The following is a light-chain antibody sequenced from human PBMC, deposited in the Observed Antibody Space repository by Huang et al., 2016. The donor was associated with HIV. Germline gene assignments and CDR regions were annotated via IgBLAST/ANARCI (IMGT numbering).Light chain of an antibody. CDR2: DAS. J-gene: IGKJ3*01. CDR3: QERSNWPPMFT. V-gene: IGKV3-11*01. CDR1: QSISSD. Sequence: ENVLTQSPATLSLSPGERATLSCRASQSISSDLGWYQQKPGQVPRLLIYDASNRATGTPTRFRGSGSRTDFTLTISSLEPEDFAIYYCQERSNWPPMFTFGPGTRVDIK.